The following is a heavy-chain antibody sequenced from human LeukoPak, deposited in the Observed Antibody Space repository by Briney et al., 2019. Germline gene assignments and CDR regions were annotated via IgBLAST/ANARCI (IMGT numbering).Heavy chain of an antibody. V-gene: IGHV1-2*02. CDR3: ARAGLVPAALWDAIDI. J-gene: IGHJ3*02. CDR1: GYTFTGYY. D-gene: IGHD2-2*01. Sequence: ASVKVSCKASGYTFTGYYVNWVRQAPRQGLEWMGRINPNSGGANYAQKFQGRVTMTRDTSISTAYMELSRLRSDDTAVYYCARAGLVPAALWDAIDIWGQGTMLTVSS. CDR2: INPNSGGA.